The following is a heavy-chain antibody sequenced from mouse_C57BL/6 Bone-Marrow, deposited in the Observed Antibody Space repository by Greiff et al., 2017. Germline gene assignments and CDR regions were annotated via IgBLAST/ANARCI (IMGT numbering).Heavy chain of an antibody. J-gene: IGHJ2*01. CDR1: GYTFTSYW. CDR3: ARGYSGSSYYYFDY. CDR2: IDPSDSYT. Sequence: QVQLQQPGAELVKPGASVKLSCKASGYTFTSYWMQWVKQRPGLGLEWIGEIDPSDSYTNYNQQFKGKATLTVDTSSSTAYMQRSSLTSEDSAVYYCARGYSGSSYYYFDYWGQGTTLTVSS. V-gene: IGHV1-50*01. D-gene: IGHD1-1*01.